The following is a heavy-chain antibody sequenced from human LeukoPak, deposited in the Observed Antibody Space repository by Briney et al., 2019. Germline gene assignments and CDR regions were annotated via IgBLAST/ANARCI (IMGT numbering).Heavy chain of an antibody. D-gene: IGHD3-16*01. CDR2: INHNGNVN. CDR3: ARGGGLDV. CDR1: EFTYG. V-gene: IGHV3-7*03. J-gene: IGHJ6*02. Sequence: PGGSLRPSCAASEFTYGMNWVRQAPGKGLEWVASINHNGNVNYYVDSVKGRFTISRDNAKNSLYLQMSNLRAEDAAVYFCARGGGLDVWGQGATVTVSS.